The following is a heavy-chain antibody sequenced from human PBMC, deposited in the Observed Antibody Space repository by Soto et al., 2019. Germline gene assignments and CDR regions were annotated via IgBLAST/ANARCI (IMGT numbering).Heavy chain of an antibody. D-gene: IGHD6-19*01. J-gene: IGHJ4*02. V-gene: IGHV3-21*01. CDR3: ERDEGYSSGWYARGIDY. CDR2: ISSSSSYI. CDR1: GFTFSSYS. Sequence: EVQLVESGGGLVKPGGSLRLSCAASGFTFSSYSMNWVRQAPGKGLEWVSSISSSSSYIYYADSVKGRFTISRDNAKNSLYRQMNSLRAEDTAVYYCERDEGYSSGWYARGIDYWGQGTLVTVSS.